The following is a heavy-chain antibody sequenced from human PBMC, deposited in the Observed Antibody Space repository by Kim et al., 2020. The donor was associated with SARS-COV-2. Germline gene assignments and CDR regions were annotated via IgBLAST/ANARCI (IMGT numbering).Heavy chain of an antibody. CDR3: ARAEIDSSGWEPIDY. V-gene: IGHV1-69*04. D-gene: IGHD6-19*01. J-gene: IGHJ4*02. Sequence: QKFQGRVTITADKSTSTAYMELSSLRAEDTAVYYCARAEIDSSGWEPIDYWGQGTLVTVSS.